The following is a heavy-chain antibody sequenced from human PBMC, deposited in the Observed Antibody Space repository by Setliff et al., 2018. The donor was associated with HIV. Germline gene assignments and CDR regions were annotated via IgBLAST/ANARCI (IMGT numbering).Heavy chain of an antibody. V-gene: IGHV4-39*01. CDR3: ARAFYYYDFWSGYPRSHFDS. Sequence: SETLSLRLSCAASGFTFSRYWMSWVRQPPGKGLEWIGSFYYTGSTYYNPSLRSRVTISVDTSKNQFSLKLSSVSAADTAVYYCARAFYYYDFWSGYPRSHFDSWGQGTLVTVSS. CDR2: FYYTGST. CDR1: ASGFTFSRYW. J-gene: IGHJ4*02. D-gene: IGHD3-3*01.